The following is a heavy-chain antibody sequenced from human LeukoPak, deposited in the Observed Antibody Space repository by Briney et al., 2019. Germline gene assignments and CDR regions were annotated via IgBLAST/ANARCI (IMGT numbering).Heavy chain of an antibody. J-gene: IGHJ6*02. CDR1: GFTFSAYA. CDR3: AKFSGIWHYFPMDV. CDR2: ISDSGAST. Sequence: PGGSLRLSCGASGFTFSAYAMSWVRQAPGKGLEWVSAISDSGASTYYADSVKGRFTISREHSTNMVYLQMSSLRADDTAVYYCAKFSGIWHYFPMDVWGQGTTVTVSS. D-gene: IGHD3-10*01. V-gene: IGHV3-23*01.